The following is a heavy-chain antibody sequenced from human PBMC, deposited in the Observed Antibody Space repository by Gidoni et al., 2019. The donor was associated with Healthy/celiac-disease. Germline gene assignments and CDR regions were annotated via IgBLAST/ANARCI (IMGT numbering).Heavy chain of an antibody. D-gene: IGHD3-3*01. CDR3: TTEYTAGRFLEWLYVN. CDR1: GFTFSNAW. CDR2: IKSKTDGGTT. V-gene: IGHV3-15*07. Sequence: EVQLVESGGGLVKPGGSLRLSCAASGFTFSNAWMNWVRQAPGKGLEWVGRIKSKTDGGTTDYAAPVKGRFTISRDDSKNTLYLQMNSLKTEDTAVYYCTTEYTAGRFLEWLYVNWGQGTLVTVSS. J-gene: IGHJ4*02.